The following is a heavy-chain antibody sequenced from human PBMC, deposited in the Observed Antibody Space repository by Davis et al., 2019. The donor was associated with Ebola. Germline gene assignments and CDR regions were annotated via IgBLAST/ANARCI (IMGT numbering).Heavy chain of an antibody. D-gene: IGHD5-12*01. Sequence: PSETLSLTCAVYGGSFSGYYWSWIRQPPGKGLEWIGEINHSGSTNYNPSLKSRVTISVDTSKNQFSLKLSSVTAADTAVYYCARGLLMYSGYDYNYWGQGTLVTVSS. V-gene: IGHV4-34*01. J-gene: IGHJ4*02. CDR2: INHSGST. CDR1: GGSFSGYY. CDR3: ARGLLMYSGYDYNY.